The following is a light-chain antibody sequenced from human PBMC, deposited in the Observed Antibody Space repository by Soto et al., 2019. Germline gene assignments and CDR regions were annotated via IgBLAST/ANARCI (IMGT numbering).Light chain of an antibody. J-gene: IGKJ1*01. CDR1: QSLVFTNGNTY. CDR2: EVS. Sequence: DVVMTQSPLSLPVTLGQPASISCRSSQSLVFTNGNTYLDWYQQRPGQSPGRLIYEVSKRASGVPDRSSGSGSGTDFTLKISRVEAEDIGVYYCLQGTYWPRTFGQGTKVEIK. CDR3: LQGTYWPRT. V-gene: IGKV2-30*01.